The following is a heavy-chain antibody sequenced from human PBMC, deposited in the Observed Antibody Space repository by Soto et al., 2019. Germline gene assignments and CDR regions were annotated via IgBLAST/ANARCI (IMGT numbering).Heavy chain of an antibody. J-gene: IGHJ4*02. CDR1: GFTFSSYW. CDR3: ARSITMIVVDLAGLFDY. CDR2: IKQDGSEK. Sequence: GALRLSCAASGFTFSSYWMSWVRQAPGKGLEWVANIKQDGSEKYYVDSVKGRFTISRDNAKNSLYLQMNSLRAEDTAVYYCARSITMIVVDLAGLFDYWGQGTLVTVSS. V-gene: IGHV3-7*05. D-gene: IGHD3-22*01.